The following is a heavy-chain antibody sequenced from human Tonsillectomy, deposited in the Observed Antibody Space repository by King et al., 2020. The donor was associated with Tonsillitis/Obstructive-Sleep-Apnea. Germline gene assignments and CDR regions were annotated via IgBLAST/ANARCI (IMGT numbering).Heavy chain of an antibody. D-gene: IGHD4-17*01. CDR3: ARQADEYGSFDF. V-gene: IGHV5-51*01. J-gene: IGHJ4*02. CDR1: GFRFTTYW. CDR2: IYPGDSDT. Sequence: VQLVQSGAEVKKPGESLRISGKASGFRFTTYWIGCVRQIPGKGPSFRWIIYPGDSDTRYSPSFQGQVTIPADKSITTAYREWGSLKASDTAMYYCARQADEYGSFDFWGQGTLATVSS.